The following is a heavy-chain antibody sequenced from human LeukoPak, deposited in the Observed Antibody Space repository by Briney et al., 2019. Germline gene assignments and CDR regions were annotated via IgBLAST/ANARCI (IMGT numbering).Heavy chain of an antibody. D-gene: IGHD6-13*01. CDR3: ARVLLRAAGGFDDAFDI. Sequence: PGGSLRLSCAASGFTFSAYWMHWVRQVPGKGPVWVSRVNSDGSTTNYADSVKGRFTISRDNAKNTLYLQMNSLRAEDTAVYYCARVLLRAAGGFDDAFDIWGQGTMVTVSS. V-gene: IGHV3-74*01. CDR2: VNSDGSTT. J-gene: IGHJ3*02. CDR1: GFTFSAYW.